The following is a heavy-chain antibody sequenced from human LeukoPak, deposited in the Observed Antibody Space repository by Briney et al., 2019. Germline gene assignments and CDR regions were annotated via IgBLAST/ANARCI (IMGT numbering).Heavy chain of an antibody. CDR2: IYHSGST. V-gene: IGHV4-59*01. Sequence: PSETLSLTCTVSGGSIRSYYWSRVRQPPGKGQECIGYIYHSGSTNYNPALKSRVNLSVDMAKNQISLKMSSVTAADTAVYYCARSRVWSDYWGYFDYWGQGILVTVSS. J-gene: IGHJ4*02. D-gene: IGHD3-3*01. CDR3: ARSRVWSDYWGYFDY. CDR1: GGSIRSYY.